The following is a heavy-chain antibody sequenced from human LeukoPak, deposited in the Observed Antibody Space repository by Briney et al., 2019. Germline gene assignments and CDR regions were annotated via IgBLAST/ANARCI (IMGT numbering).Heavy chain of an antibody. D-gene: IGHD3-10*02. CDR1: GFTFSSYA. J-gene: IGHJ3*02. CDR3: AKDLGIMMPLGYDAPPILLWSGAFDI. Sequence: GGSLRLSSAASGFTFSSYAMSWVRQAPGKGLEWVSAISGSGGSTYYADSVKGRFTISRDNSKNTLYLEMNSLRAEDTAVYYCAKDLGIMMPLGYDAPPILLWSGAFDIWGQGTMVTVSS. V-gene: IGHV3-23*01. CDR2: ISGSGGST.